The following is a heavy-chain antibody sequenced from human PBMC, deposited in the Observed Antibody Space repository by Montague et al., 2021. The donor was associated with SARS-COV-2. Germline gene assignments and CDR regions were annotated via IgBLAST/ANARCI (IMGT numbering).Heavy chain of an antibody. Sequence: SETLSLTCTVSGGSISSYYWSWIRQPPGKGLEWIGSIYYSGSTYXXPSLKSRVTISVDTSKDQFSLKLSSVTAADTAVYYCARVGRQQLVRLSGMDVWSQGTTVTVSS. CDR3: ARVGRQQLVRLSGMDV. CDR2: IYYSGST. V-gene: IGHV4-59*12. J-gene: IGHJ6*02. D-gene: IGHD6-13*01. CDR1: GGSISSYY.